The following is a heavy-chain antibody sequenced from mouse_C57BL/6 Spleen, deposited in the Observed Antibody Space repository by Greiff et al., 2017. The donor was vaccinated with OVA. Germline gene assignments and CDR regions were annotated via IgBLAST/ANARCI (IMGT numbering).Heavy chain of an antibody. V-gene: IGHV1-55*01. Sequence: QVQLQQPGAELVKPGASVKMSCKASGYTFTSYWITWVKQRPGQGLAWIGDIYPGSGSTNYNEKFKSKATLTVDTSSSTAYMQLSSLTSEDAAVYYCARHITTVVAFDYWGQGTTLTVSS. D-gene: IGHD1-1*01. CDR1: GYTFTSYW. CDR2: IYPGSGST. J-gene: IGHJ2*01. CDR3: ARHITTVVAFDY.